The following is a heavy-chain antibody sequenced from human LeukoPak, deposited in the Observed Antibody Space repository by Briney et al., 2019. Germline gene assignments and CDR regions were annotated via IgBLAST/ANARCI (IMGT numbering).Heavy chain of an antibody. V-gene: IGHV5-51*01. D-gene: IGHD3-10*01. J-gene: IGHJ5*02. CDR1: GYSFTSSW. Sequence: GESLKISCKGSGYSFTSSWIGWVRQMPGKGLEWMGIVFPADSDTRYSPSFQGQVTFSADKSISTAYLQWSSLKASDTAMYYYARFHYYGSGSDNWFDPWGQGTPVTVSS. CDR3: ARFHYYGSGSDNWFDP. CDR2: VFPADSDT.